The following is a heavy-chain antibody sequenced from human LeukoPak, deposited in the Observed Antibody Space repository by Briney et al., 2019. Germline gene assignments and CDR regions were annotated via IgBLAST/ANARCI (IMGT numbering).Heavy chain of an antibody. CDR3: ARRRDSGSLQHFDY. D-gene: IGHD1-26*01. V-gene: IGHV3-11*01. CDR1: GFTFSDYY. CDR2: ISSSGTTI. J-gene: IGHJ4*02. Sequence: GGSLRLSCAASGFTFSDYYMSSIRQAPGKGLEWVSYISSSGTTIYYADSVKGRFTISRDNAKSSLYLQMNSLRAEDTAVYYCARRRDSGSLQHFDYWGQGTLVTVSS.